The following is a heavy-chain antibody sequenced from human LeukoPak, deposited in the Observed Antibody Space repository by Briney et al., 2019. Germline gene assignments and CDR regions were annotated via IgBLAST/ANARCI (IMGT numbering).Heavy chain of an antibody. J-gene: IGHJ6*03. D-gene: IGHD3-3*01. CDR2: IYYSGST. CDR1: GGSISSYY. V-gene: IGHV4-59*01. CDR3: ARGRGYYSDYYYMDV. Sequence: SETLSLTCTVSGGSISSYYWSWIRQPPGKGLEWIGYIYYSGSTNYNPSLKSRVTISVDTSKNQFSLKLSSVTAADTAAYYCARGRGYYSDYYYMDVWGKGTTVTISS.